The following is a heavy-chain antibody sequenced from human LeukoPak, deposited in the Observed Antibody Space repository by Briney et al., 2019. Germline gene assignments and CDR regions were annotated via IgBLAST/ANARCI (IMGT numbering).Heavy chain of an antibody. V-gene: IGHV3-23*01. CDR2: ISGSGGST. Sequence: GGSLRLSCAASGFTFSSYAMSWVRQAPGKGLEWVSAISGSGGSTYYADSVKGRFTISRDNSKNTLYLQMNSLRPEDTAVYYCAKDALDIVVVPAVYYYYYGMDVWGQGTTVTVSS. J-gene: IGHJ6*02. CDR1: GFTFSSYA. CDR3: AKDALDIVVVPAVYYYYYGMDV. D-gene: IGHD2-2*01.